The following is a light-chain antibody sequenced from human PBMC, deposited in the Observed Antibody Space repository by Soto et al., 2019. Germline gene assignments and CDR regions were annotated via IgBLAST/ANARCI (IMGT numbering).Light chain of an antibody. CDR3: QQCASSPWT. Sequence: IVLTQSPGTLSLSPGERATLSCRASQSVSSSYLAWYQQKPGQAPRLLIYDASKRATGIPDRFSGSGSGTDFTLTISRLEPEDFAVYYCQQCASSPWTFGQGTKVDIK. J-gene: IGKJ1*01. CDR1: QSVSSSY. CDR2: DAS. V-gene: IGKV3-20*01.